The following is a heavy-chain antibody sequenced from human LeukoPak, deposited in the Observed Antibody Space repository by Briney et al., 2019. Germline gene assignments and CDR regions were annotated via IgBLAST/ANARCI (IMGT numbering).Heavy chain of an antibody. V-gene: IGHV3-48*03. CDR3: AGMPGFGELSLDY. CDR2: ITSSGSTI. CDR1: GFTFSSYE. Sequence: GGSLRLSCAASGFTFSSYEMNWVRQAPGKGLEWVSYITSSGSTIYYADSVKGRFTISRDNAKNSLYLQMNSLRAEDTAVYYCAGMPGFGELSLDYWGQGTLVTVSS. J-gene: IGHJ4*02. D-gene: IGHD3-10*01.